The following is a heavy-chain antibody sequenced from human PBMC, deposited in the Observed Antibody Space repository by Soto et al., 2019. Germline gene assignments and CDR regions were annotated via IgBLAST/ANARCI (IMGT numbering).Heavy chain of an antibody. CDR2: ISSSSSYI. CDR3: ARDPDDILTGREAHDAFDI. V-gene: IGHV3-21*01. D-gene: IGHD3-9*01. Sequence: EVQLVESGGGLVKPGGSLRLSCAASGFTFSSYSMNWVRQAPGKGLEWVSSISSSSSYIYYADSVKGRFTISRDNAKNSLYLQMHSLRAEDTAVYYCARDPDDILTGREAHDAFDIWGQGTMVTVSS. CDR1: GFTFSSYS. J-gene: IGHJ3*02.